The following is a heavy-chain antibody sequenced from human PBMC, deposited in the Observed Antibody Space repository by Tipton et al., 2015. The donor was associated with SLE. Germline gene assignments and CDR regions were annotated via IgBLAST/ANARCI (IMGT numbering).Heavy chain of an antibody. CDR3: ARDGRTQWLVSPYYFDY. CDR1: GGSISSYY. J-gene: IGHJ4*02. Sequence: TLSLTCTVSGGSISSYYWSWIRQPPGKGLEWIGEINHSGSTNYNPSLKSRVTISVDTSKNQFSLKLSSVTAADTAVYYCARDGRTQWLVSPYYFDYWGQGTLVTVSS. CDR2: INHSGST. D-gene: IGHD6-19*01. V-gene: IGHV4-34*01.